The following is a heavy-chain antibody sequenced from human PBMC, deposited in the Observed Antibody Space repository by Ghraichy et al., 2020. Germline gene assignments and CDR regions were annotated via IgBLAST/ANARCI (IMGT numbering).Heavy chain of an antibody. V-gene: IGHV3-23*01. CDR3: AKDFRLGSVAGYYYGMDV. Sequence: GGSLRLSCAASGFTFSSYAMSWVRQAPGKGLEWVSAISGSGGSTYYADSVKGRFTISRDNSKNTLYLQMNSLRAEDTAVYYCAKDFRLGSVAGYYYGMDVRGQGTTVTVTS. D-gene: IGHD6-19*01. CDR1: GFTFSSYA. J-gene: IGHJ6*02. CDR2: ISGSGGST.